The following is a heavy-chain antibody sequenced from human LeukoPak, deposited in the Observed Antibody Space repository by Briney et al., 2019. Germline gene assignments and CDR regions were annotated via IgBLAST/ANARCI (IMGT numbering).Heavy chain of an antibody. J-gene: IGHJ5*02. Sequence: GGSLRLSCAASGFTVSNKYMTWVRQAPGKGLEWVSLIYSDGRTYYADSVKGRCTISRDNAKDSLYLQMNSLTVEDTAMHYCVRSYHPGGWFDPWGQGTLVTVSS. CDR2: IYSDGRT. D-gene: IGHD2-21*01. CDR1: GFTVSNKY. CDR3: VRSYHPGGWFDP. V-gene: IGHV3-53*01.